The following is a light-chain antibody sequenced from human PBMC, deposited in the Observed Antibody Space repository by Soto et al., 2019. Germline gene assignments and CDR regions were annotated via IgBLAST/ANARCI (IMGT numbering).Light chain of an antibody. CDR2: VTS. J-gene: IGKJ2*01. CDR1: QSISRNQ. V-gene: IGKV3-20*01. CDR3: LHYVTAPHT. Sequence: EIVFTQSPGTLSLSPGERATLSCRASQSISRNQLAWYQHKPGQAPRLVIYVTSRRATGIPERFRGSGSGTDFTLPISRRVPEESEMYYCLHYVTAPHTLGQGTKLE.